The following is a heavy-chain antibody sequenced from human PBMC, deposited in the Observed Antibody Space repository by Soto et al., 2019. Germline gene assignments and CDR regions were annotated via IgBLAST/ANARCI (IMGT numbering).Heavy chain of an antibody. CDR1: GFSFVDYS. V-gene: IGHV1-18*01. Sequence: QVQLMQSGAEVKTPGASVMVSCKASGFSFVDYSFTWVRQAPGQGLEWMGWTSAYNGNTKYAQKFQGRVTMTTDTSTGTAYMELRSLRTDDTALYFCVRLPSGGGTCYPPTFDYWGQGTLVTVSS. D-gene: IGHD2-15*01. CDR2: TSAYNGNT. J-gene: IGHJ4*02. CDR3: VRLPSGGGTCYPPTFDY.